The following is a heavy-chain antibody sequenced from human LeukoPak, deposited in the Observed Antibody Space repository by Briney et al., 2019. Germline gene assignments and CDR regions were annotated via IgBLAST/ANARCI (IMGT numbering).Heavy chain of an antibody. CDR3: AKSLDY. Sequence: PGVSVRLSCVASGFTFSRSWMDWLRQAPGKGLEWVANIKEDGSQTYYVDSAKGRFTISRGNAKNSLYLQMDSLRVEDTAIYYCAKSLDYWGRGTLVTVSS. V-gene: IGHV3-7*01. CDR1: GFTFSRSW. CDR2: IKEDGSQT. J-gene: IGHJ4*02.